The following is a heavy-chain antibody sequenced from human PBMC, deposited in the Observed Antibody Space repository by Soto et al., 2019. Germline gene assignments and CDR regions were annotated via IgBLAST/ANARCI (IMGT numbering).Heavy chain of an antibody. Sequence: QVQLVQSGAEVKKPGSSVKVSCQASGGTFSSYAISWVRQAPGQGLEWRGGIIPIFGTANYAQKFQGRVTITADESTSTAYMELSSLRSEDTAVYYCARRGSWSVDTAMDWTGWGQGTLVTVSS. J-gene: IGHJ4*02. CDR3: ARRGSWSVDTAMDWTG. V-gene: IGHV1-69*01. CDR1: GGTFSSYA. D-gene: IGHD5-18*01. CDR2: IIPIFGTA.